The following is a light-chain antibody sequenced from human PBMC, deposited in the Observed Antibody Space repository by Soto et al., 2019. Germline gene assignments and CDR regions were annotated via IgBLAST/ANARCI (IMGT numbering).Light chain of an antibody. J-gene: IGKJ4*01. CDR3: QQYNDWPLT. Sequence: IVMPQSPATLSVSTGERVTLSCRASQSVSSNIAWFQQKCGQARRLLIYDASTRAAGIPARFSGSGSGTEFTLTIGSLQSEDFAVYYCQQYNDWPLTFGGGTKVDIK. CDR2: DAS. V-gene: IGKV3-15*01. CDR1: QSVSSN.